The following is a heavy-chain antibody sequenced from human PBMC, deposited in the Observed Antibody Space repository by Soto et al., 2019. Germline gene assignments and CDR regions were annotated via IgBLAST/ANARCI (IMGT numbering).Heavy chain of an antibody. CDR1: GYAFTAYT. J-gene: IGHJ4*02. CDR3: ARVHYYDSSGYSDTFFDY. Sequence: GASVKVSCTASGYAFTAYTIHWVRQAPGQSLEWMGWINAANGATKYSEQLQGRVTITADESTSTDYMELSSLRSEDTAVYYCARVHYYDSSGYSDTFFDYWGQGTLVTVSS. D-gene: IGHD3-22*01. V-gene: IGHV1-3*01. CDR2: INAANGAT.